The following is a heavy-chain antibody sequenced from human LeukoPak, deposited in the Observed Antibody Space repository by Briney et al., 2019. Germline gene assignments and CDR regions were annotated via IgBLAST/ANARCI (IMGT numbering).Heavy chain of an antibody. CDR2: ISYYGSNK. CDR1: GLTFSSSG. CDR3: AKGSLGGLANNGDYSVFDY. V-gene: IGHV3-30*18. Sequence: PGRSLRLSCAASGLTFSSSGMHWVRQAPGKGLEWVAVISYYGSNKYYADSVKGRFTISRDNSKNTLYLQMNSPRTEDTAIYYCAKGSLGGLANNGDYSVFDYWGQGTLVTVSS. D-gene: IGHD4-17*01. J-gene: IGHJ4*02.